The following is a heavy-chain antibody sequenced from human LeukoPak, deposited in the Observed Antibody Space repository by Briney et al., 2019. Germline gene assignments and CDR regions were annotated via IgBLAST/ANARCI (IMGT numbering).Heavy chain of an antibody. Sequence: SVKVSCKASGGTFGSYAISWVRQAPGRGLEWMGGIIPIFGTANYAQKFQGRVTITTDESTSIAYMELSSLRSEDTAVYYCARVDVVVKRAFDIWGQGTMVTVSS. CDR3: ARVDVVVKRAFDI. D-gene: IGHD3-22*01. CDR2: IIPIFGTA. J-gene: IGHJ3*02. CDR1: GGTFGSYA. V-gene: IGHV1-69*05.